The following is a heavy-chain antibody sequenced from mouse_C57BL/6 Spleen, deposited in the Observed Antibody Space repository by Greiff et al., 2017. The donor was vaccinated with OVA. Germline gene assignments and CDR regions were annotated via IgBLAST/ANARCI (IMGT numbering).Heavy chain of an antibody. D-gene: IGHD1-1*01. J-gene: IGHJ2*01. CDR3: ARGGGTTVVVHFDY. Sequence: QVQLKQPGAELVKPGASVKLSCKASGYTFTSYWMHWVKQRPGQGLEWIGMIHPNSGSTNYNEKFKSKATLTVDKSSSTAYMQLSSLTSEDSAVYYWARGGGTTVVVHFDYWGQGTTLTVSS. CDR1: GYTFTSYW. V-gene: IGHV1-64*01. CDR2: IHPNSGST.